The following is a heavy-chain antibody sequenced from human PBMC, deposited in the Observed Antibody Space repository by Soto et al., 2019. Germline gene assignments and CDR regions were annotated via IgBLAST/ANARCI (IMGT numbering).Heavy chain of an antibody. Sequence: PGESLKISCQGSGYSFASYWIGWVRQMPGKDLEWMGSIYPGDSDTRYRPSFRGQVTISADKSLRTAYLQWTSLKASDTALYYCARTRSFTLGFYYDGLDVWAQGTTVPVSS. V-gene: IGHV5-51*01. CDR1: GYSFASYW. D-gene: IGHD6-6*01. CDR3: ARTRSFTLGFYYDGLDV. CDR2: IYPGDSDT. J-gene: IGHJ6*02.